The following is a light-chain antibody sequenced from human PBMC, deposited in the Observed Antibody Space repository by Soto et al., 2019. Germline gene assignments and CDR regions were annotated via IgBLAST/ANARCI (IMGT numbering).Light chain of an antibody. CDR2: EVS. J-gene: IGLJ3*02. CDR3: SSYASISTWV. CDR1: SSDVGDYNY. Sequence: QSVLTQPASVSGSPGQSITLSCTGTSSDVGDYNYVSWYQQHPGKAPRLIIYEVSYRPSGVSNRFSGSKSGNTASLTISGLQAEDEADYYCSSYASISTWVFGGGTKLTVL. V-gene: IGLV2-14*01.